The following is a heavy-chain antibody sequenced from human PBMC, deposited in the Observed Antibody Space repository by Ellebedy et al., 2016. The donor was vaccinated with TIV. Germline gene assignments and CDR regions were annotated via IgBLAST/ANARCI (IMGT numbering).Heavy chain of an antibody. Sequence: GESLKISCAAPGFTFSTYGMHWVRQVPGKGLEWVAGITPDGSYKTYADSVKGRFSVSRDNSKKTVDLQMNSLRPEDTAVYYCVRDGYSDTWYAKWFDPWGQGTLVMVSS. V-gene: IGHV3-30*03. CDR2: ITPDGSYK. CDR3: VRDGYSDTWYAKWFDP. D-gene: IGHD5-12*01. J-gene: IGHJ5*02. CDR1: GFTFSTYG.